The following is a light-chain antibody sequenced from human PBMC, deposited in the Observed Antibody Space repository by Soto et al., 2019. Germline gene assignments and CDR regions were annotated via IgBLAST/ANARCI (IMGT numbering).Light chain of an antibody. CDR1: SSDVGGYVY. V-gene: IGLV2-14*01. CDR2: EVS. J-gene: IGLJ1*01. CDR3: SSYTTSNYV. Sequence: QSVLTQPASVSGSPGQSITISCSGSSSDVGGYVYVSWYQQHPGKAPKLMIYEVSNRPSGISNRFSGSKSGNTASLTISGLQPEDEADYYCSSYTTSNYVFGTGTKVTVL.